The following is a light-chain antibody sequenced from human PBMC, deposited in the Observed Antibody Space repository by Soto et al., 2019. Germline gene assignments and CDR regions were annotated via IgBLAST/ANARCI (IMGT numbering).Light chain of an antibody. CDR3: NSYTSTSPPYV. Sequence: QSVLPQPASVSGSAGQSISISCTGTNSDIGRYNFVSWYQQRPGQAPQLLIFDVSNRPSGISDRFSGSKSGTTASLTISGLQAEDEADYYCNSYTSTSPPYVFGTGTKVTVL. V-gene: IGLV2-14*01. CDR2: DVS. CDR1: NSDIGRYNF. J-gene: IGLJ1*01.